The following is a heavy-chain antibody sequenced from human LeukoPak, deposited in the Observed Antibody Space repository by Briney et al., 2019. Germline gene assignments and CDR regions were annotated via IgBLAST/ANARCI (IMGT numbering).Heavy chain of an antibody. J-gene: IGHJ4*02. CDR1: GFTFSSYA. CDR2: IASKTDGGTT. V-gene: IGHV3-15*04. Sequence: PGGSLRLSCAASGFTFSSYAMSWVRQAPGKGLEWVGRIASKTDGGTTDYAAPVKGRFTISRDDSKNTLFLQMNSLKTEDTVVYYCTTGIRGDCGQGTLVTVSS. CDR3: TTGIRGD.